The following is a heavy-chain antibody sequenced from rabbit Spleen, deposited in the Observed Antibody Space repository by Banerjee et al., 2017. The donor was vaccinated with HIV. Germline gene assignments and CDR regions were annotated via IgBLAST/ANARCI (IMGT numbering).Heavy chain of an antibody. J-gene: IGHJ6*01. CDR1: GFSLTSTYD. CDR3: ARVGGVGVYGYATL. Sequence: EKLVESGEGRAQPKGSLTLTCTVFGFSLTSTYDMCWVAKAPGKGLEWIACVDVTKSGATYYASWTRVRFTISKTSSTTVTLQMTSLTAADTATYFCARVGGVGVYGYATLWGQGTLVTVS. D-gene: IGHD6-1*01. CDR2: VDVTKSGAT. V-gene: IGHV1S45*01.